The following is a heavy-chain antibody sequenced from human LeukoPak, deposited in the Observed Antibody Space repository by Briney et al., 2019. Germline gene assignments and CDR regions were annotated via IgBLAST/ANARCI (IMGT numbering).Heavy chain of an antibody. CDR2: IYYSGST. V-gene: IGHV4-39*07. CDR3: ARGYRQWLHASDDAFDI. CDR1: GDSITNSNYY. J-gene: IGHJ3*02. Sequence: PSETLSLTCTASGDSITNSNYYWGWIRQPPGKGLEWIGNIYYSGSTYYTPSLKSRLTISVDTSKNQFSLKLSSVTAADTAVYYCARGYRQWLHASDDAFDIWGQGTMVTVSS. D-gene: IGHD5-12*01.